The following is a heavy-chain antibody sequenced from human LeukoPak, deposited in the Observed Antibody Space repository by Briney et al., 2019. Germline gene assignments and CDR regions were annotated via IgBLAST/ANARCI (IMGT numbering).Heavy chain of an antibody. CDR3: ARSFLSIAAAATDY. Sequence: GGSLRLSCAVFGFTFSSYSMNWVRQAPGKGLEWVSSISSSSSYIYYADSVKGRFTISRDNAKNSLYLQMNSLRAEDTAVYYCARSFLSIAAAATDYWGQGTLVTVSS. J-gene: IGHJ4*02. V-gene: IGHV3-21*01. D-gene: IGHD6-13*01. CDR1: GFTFSSYS. CDR2: ISSSSSYI.